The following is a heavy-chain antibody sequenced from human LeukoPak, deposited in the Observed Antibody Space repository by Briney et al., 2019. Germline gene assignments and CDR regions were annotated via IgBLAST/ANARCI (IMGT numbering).Heavy chain of an antibody. CDR1: GGSISSYY. CDR2: IYYSGST. Sequence: SETLSLTCTVSGGSISSYYWSWIRQPPGKGLEWIGYIYYSGSTNYNPPLKSRVTISVDTSKNQFSLKLSPVTAADTAVYYCARDRGILSFDYWGQGTLVTVSS. V-gene: IGHV4-59*01. CDR3: ARDRGILSFDY. D-gene: IGHD2-15*01. J-gene: IGHJ4*02.